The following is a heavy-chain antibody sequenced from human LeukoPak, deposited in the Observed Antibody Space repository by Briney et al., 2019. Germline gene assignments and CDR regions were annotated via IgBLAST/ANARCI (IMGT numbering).Heavy chain of an antibody. J-gene: IGHJ4*02. CDR3: ARVHCSGGSCYQQIDY. V-gene: IGHV1-2*02. CDR1: GYTFTGYY. D-gene: IGHD2-15*01. CDR2: INPNSGGT. Sequence: ASVKVSCKASGYTFTGYYMHWVRQAPGQGLEWMGWINPNSGGTNYAQKFQGRVTMTRDTSISTAYMELSRLRSDDTAVYYCARVHCSGGSCYQQIDYWGQGTLVTVSS.